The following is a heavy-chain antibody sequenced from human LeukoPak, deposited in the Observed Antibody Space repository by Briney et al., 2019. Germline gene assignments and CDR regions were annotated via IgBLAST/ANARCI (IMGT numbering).Heavy chain of an antibody. J-gene: IGHJ2*01. CDR1: GYTFTTYA. CDR3: ARVVTAMSWHFDL. Sequence: ASVKVSCKASGYTFTTYAMNWVRQAPGQGLEWMGWMNPNSGDTGSAQKFQGRVTMTRNTSISTAYMELSSLRSEDTAVYYCARVVTAMSWHFDLWGRGTLVTVSS. V-gene: IGHV1-8*02. D-gene: IGHD2-21*02. CDR2: MNPNSGDT.